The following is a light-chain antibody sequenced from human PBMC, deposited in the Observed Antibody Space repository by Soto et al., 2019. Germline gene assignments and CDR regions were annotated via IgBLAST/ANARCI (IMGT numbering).Light chain of an antibody. CDR2: AAS. CDR3: QQSYSTTIT. V-gene: IGKV1-39*01. Sequence: DIQMTQAPSSLSASVGDRVTITCRASQSISSYLNWYQQNPGKAPKLLIYAASSLQSGVPSRFSGSGSGTDFTFTISSLQTEEFATYECQQSYSTTITFGQGTRLEIK. J-gene: IGKJ5*01. CDR1: QSISSY.